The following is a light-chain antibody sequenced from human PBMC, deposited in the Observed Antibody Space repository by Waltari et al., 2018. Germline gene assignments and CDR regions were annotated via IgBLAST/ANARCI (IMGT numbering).Light chain of an antibody. CDR2: EVS. CDR3: SSYAGSNNPVV. Sequence: SALTPPPSAPGPPAHPVTLSSTETSSNVGGYNHVSWYQQHPGKAPKRMIYEVSKRPSGVPDRCSGSKSGNTASLTVSGLQAEDEADYYCSSYAGSNNPVVFGGGTKLTVL. J-gene: IGLJ2*01. CDR1: SSNVGGYNH. V-gene: IGLV2-8*01.